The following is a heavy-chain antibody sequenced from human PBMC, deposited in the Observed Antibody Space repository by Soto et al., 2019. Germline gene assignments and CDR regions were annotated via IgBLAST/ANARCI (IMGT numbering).Heavy chain of an antibody. Sequence: SGTLSPTCAFYXWSFNGFYWSWIRPPPGKGLEWIGKINYSGNTYYNPSLKTRVTISLDKSKSQFSLKLNSVTAADSAVYFCARLEGLATISYYFDYWGQGTLVTVSS. D-gene: IGHD3-9*01. CDR3: ARLEGLATISYYFDY. J-gene: IGHJ4*02. CDR2: INYSGNT. CDR1: XWSFNGFY. V-gene: IGHV4-34*01.